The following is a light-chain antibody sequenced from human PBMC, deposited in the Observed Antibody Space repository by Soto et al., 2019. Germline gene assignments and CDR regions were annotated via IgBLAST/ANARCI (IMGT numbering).Light chain of an antibody. J-gene: IGLJ1*01. Sequence: QSALTQPASVSGSPGQSITISCTGTSSDVGAYNFVSWYQQHPGKVPKLMIFDVSSRPSGVSDRFSGSKSGNTASLTISGLQAEDEGAYYCSSYSSSSAHVFGSGTKLTVL. CDR2: DVS. V-gene: IGLV2-14*03. CDR3: SSYSSSSAHV. CDR1: SSDVGAYNF.